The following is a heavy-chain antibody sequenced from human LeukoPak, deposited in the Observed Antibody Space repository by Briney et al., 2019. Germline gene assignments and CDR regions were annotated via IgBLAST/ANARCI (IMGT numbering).Heavy chain of an antibody. CDR2: ISSSSSTI. V-gene: IGHV3-48*01. D-gene: IGHD6-19*01. J-gene: IGHJ4*02. CDR1: GFTFSSYS. CDR3: ARGDFFVAVAGSGPIDY. Sequence: GGSLRLSCAASGFTFSSYSMNWVRQAPGKGLEWVSYISSSSSTIYYADSVKGRFTISRDNAKNSLYLQMNSLRAEDTAVYYCARGDFFVAVAGSGPIDYWGQGTLVTVSS.